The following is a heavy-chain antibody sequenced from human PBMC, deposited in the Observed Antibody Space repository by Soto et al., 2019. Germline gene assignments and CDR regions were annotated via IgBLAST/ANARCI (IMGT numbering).Heavy chain of an antibody. CDR1: GFTFSSYA. CDR3: ARDGGYSYGKGFDY. CDR2: ISYDGSNK. D-gene: IGHD5-18*01. V-gene: IGHV3-30-3*01. J-gene: IGHJ4*02. Sequence: GGSLRLSCAASGFTFSSYAMHWVRQAPGKGLEWVAVISYDGSNKYYADSVKGRFTISRDNSKNTLYLQMNSLRAEDTAVYYCARDGGYSYGKGFDYWGQGTLVTVSS.